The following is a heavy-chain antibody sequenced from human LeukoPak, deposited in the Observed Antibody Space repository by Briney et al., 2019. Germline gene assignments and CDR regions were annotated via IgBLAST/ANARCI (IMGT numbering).Heavy chain of an antibody. Sequence: PGGSLRLSCAASGFTFSNYGVHWVRQAPGKGLEWVALILSDGTNKYYADSVKGRFTISRDNSKNTLYLQMNSLRAEDTAVYYCAKRGGSSSIFPYYFDNWGQGTLVTVSS. CDR1: GFTFSNYG. D-gene: IGHD6-6*01. CDR3: AKRGGSSSIFPYYFDN. V-gene: IGHV3-30*02. CDR2: ILSDGTNK. J-gene: IGHJ4*02.